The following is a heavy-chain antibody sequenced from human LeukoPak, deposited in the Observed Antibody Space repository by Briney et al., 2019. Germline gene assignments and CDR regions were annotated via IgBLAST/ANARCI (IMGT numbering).Heavy chain of an antibody. CDR1: GGSIGSRNW. CDR2: ISHSGST. D-gene: IGHD3-10*01. CDR3: ARRRIPTYYYGSGSYYRGGRWFDP. Sequence: SETLSLTCTVSGGSIGSRNWWSWVRQPPGKGLEWIGEISHSGSTNYNPSLKSRVTISVDTSKNQFSLKLSSVTAADTAVYYCARRRIPTYYYGSGSYYRGGRWFDPWGQGTLVTVSS. V-gene: IGHV4-4*02. J-gene: IGHJ5*02.